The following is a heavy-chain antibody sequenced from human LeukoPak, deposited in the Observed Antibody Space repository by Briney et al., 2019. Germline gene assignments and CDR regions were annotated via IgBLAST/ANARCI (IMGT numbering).Heavy chain of an antibody. CDR1: GGSISPYF. Sequence: PSETLSLTCTVSGGSISPYFWSWMRQTPGKGVEWIGYISYTGSTKYNPALKSRVTISVDTSKNQFSLQLSSVTAADTAVYYCARDDYRGVTNFDPWGQGTLVTVSS. J-gene: IGHJ5*02. V-gene: IGHV4-59*01. D-gene: IGHD3-10*01. CDR2: ISYTGST. CDR3: ARDDYRGVTNFDP.